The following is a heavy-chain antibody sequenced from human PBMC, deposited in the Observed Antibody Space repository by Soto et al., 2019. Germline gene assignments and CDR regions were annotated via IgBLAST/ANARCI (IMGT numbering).Heavy chain of an antibody. CDR1: GGSISSGDYS. V-gene: IGHV4-30-2*01. CDR2: IYHSGST. D-gene: IGHD6-13*01. J-gene: IGHJ5*01. CDR3: ARVRSGAAGTPDSWFDS. Sequence: SETLSLTCAVSGGSISSGDYSWSWIRQPPGKGLEWIGYIYHSGSTYYNPSLKSRVTISVDRSKNQFSLKLSSVTAADTAVYYCARVRSGAAGTPDSWFDSWGQGTLVTVSS.